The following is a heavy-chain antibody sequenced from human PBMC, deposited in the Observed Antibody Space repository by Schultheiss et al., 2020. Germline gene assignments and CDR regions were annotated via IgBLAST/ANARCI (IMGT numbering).Heavy chain of an antibody. CDR2: IYYSGST. D-gene: IGHD6-19*01. CDR1: GGSISSGGYY. Sequence: SETLSLTCTVSGGSISSGGYYWSWIRQHPGKGLEWIGYIYYSGSTYYNPSLKSRVTISVDTSKNQFSLKLSSVTAADTAVYYCGTQITKAVAGTEDAFDIWCQATMVTCSS. V-gene: IGHV4-31*03. J-gene: IGHJ3*02. CDR3: GTQITKAVAGTEDAFDI.